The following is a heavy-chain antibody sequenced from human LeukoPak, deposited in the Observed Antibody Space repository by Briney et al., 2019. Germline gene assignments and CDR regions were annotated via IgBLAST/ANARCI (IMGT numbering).Heavy chain of an antibody. CDR2: IYTSGST. CDR1: GGSISGYY. Sequence: PSETLSLXCTVSGGSISGYYWSWIRQPAGKGLEWIGRIYTSGSTNYNPSLKSRVTMSVDTSKNQFSLKLSSVTAADTAVYYCARAYGWGDYGVRIFDYWGQGTLVTVSS. J-gene: IGHJ4*02. CDR3: ARAYGWGDYGVRIFDY. D-gene: IGHD4-17*01. V-gene: IGHV4-4*07.